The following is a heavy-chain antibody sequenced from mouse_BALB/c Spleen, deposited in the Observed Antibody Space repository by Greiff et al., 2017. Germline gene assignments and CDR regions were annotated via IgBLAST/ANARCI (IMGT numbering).Heavy chain of an antibody. CDR1: GFNIKDTY. J-gene: IGHJ4*01. D-gene: IGHD2-3*01. Sequence: VQLQQSGAELVKPGASVKLSCTASGFNIKDTYMHWVKQRPEQGLEWIGRIDPANGNTKYDPKFQGKATITADTSSNTAYLQLSSLTSEDTAVYYCARGHDGYYDAMDYWGQGTSVTVSS. V-gene: IGHV14-3*02. CDR3: ARGHDGYYDAMDY. CDR2: IDPANGNT.